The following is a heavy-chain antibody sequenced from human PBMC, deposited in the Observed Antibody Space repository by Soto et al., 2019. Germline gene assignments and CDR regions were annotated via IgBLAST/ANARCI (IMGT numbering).Heavy chain of an antibody. Sequence: GGAMRLSCAASVFTFSSCSKNSVRQAPAKGLVWVSYISSSSSTIYYADSVKGRFTISSDNAKNSLYLQMNSLRAEDTAVYYCARHPERIAQIGWFDPWGQGTLVTAPQ. J-gene: IGHJ5*02. CDR1: VFTFSSCS. CDR3: ARHPERIAQIGWFDP. CDR2: ISSSSSTI. D-gene: IGHD6-13*01. V-gene: IGHV3-48*01.